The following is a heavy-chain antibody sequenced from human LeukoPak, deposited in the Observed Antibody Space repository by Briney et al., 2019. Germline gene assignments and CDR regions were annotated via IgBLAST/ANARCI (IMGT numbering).Heavy chain of an antibody. D-gene: IGHD3-9*01. Sequence: PGGSLRLSCAASGFTFSDYYMSWIRQAPGKGLEWVSYIASSGSTIYYADSVKGRFTISRDNAKNSLYLQMNSLRAEDRAVYYCERDLVSANWYFDLWGRGTLVTVFS. CDR3: ERDLVSANWYFDL. CDR1: GFTFSDYY. V-gene: IGHV3-11*04. CDR2: IASSGSTI. J-gene: IGHJ2*01.